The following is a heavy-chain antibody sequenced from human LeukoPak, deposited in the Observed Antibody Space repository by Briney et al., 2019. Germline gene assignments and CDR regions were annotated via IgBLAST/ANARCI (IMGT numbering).Heavy chain of an antibody. CDR1: GFTFSGYA. CDR2: ISGSGGST. Sequence: PGGSLRLSCAASGFTFSGYAMSWVRQAPGKGLEWVSAISGSGGSTYYADSVKGRFTISRDNSKNTLYLQMNSLRAEDTAVYHCAKVDVVVTAISGFDYWGQGTLVTVSS. D-gene: IGHD2-21*02. J-gene: IGHJ4*02. CDR3: AKVDVVVTAISGFDY. V-gene: IGHV3-23*01.